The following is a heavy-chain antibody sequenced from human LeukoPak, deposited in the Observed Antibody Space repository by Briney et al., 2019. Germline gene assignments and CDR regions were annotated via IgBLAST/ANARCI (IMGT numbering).Heavy chain of an antibody. CDR2: IIPIFGTA. CDR1: GGTFSSYA. Sequence: SVKISCKASGGTFSSYAISWVRQAPGQGLEWMGGIIPIFGTANYAQKFQGRVTITADESTSTAYMELSSLRSEDTAVYYCARDSTGYSSGWYLGYGMDVWGQGTTVTVSS. V-gene: IGHV1-69*01. J-gene: IGHJ6*02. CDR3: ARDSTGYSSGWYLGYGMDV. D-gene: IGHD6-19*01.